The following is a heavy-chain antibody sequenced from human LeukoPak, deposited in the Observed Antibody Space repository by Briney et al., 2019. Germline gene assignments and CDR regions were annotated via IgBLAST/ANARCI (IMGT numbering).Heavy chain of an antibody. Sequence: GGSLRLSCAASGFTFSTDWMAWLRQAPGKGLEWVANIKEDGTEKNYVYSVKGRFTISRDNANNSLSLQMNSLRAEDTAVYYCARDRTIYSSNWYDVLDIWGQGTMVTVSS. CDR3: ARDRTIYSSNWYDVLDI. CDR1: GFTFSTDW. D-gene: IGHD6-13*01. V-gene: IGHV3-7*05. J-gene: IGHJ3*02. CDR2: IKEDGTEK.